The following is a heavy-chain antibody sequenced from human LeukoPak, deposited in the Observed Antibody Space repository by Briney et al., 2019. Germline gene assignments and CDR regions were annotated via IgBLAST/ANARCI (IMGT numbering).Heavy chain of an antibody. CDR1: GFTLSSYW. CDR3: ARGAHVLDI. D-gene: IGHD1-26*01. J-gene: IGHJ3*02. Sequence: PGGSLRLSCAASGFTLSSYWMHWVSQAPGRGLVWVSRINSDESSTTYVDSVKGRFTISRDNAKNTLYLQMDSLRVEDTAVYFCARGAHVLDIWGQGTMVTVSS. V-gene: IGHV3-74*03. CDR2: INSDESST.